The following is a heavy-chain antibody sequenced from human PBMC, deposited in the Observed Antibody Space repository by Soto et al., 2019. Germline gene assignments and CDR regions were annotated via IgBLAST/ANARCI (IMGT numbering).Heavy chain of an antibody. J-gene: IGHJ5*02. CDR2: IYPGDSDT. V-gene: IGHV5-51*01. CDR1: GYSFTSYW. Sequence: ESLKISCKGSGYSFTSYWIGWVRQMPGKGLEWMGIIYPGDSDTRYSPSFQGQVTISADKSISTAYLQWSSLKASDTAMYYCARHPLGYCSGGSCYSNWFDPWGQGTLVTVSS. CDR3: ARHPLGYCSGGSCYSNWFDP. D-gene: IGHD2-15*01.